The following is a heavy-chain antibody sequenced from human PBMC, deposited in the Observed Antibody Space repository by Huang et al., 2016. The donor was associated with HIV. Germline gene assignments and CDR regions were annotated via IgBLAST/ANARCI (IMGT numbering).Heavy chain of an antibody. J-gene: IGHJ2*01. CDR1: GGSFLGSY. V-gene: IGHV4-34*01. CDR2: VNHGGST. Sequence: QVQLSQWGAGPLRPSETLSPPCGVSGGSFLGSYWNWLRQSPGRGLEWIGEVNHGGSTKYSPSLKSRVTISVDTSKIQFSLNLTSVTATDTADYYCATSRSGSGWFLDIWGRGTLVSVS. D-gene: IGHD6-19*01. CDR3: ATSRSGSGWFLDI.